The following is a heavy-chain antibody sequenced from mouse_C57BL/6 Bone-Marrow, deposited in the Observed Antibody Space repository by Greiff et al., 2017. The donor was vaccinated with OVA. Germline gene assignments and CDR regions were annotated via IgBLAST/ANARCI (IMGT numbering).Heavy chain of an antibody. D-gene: IGHD1-1*01. V-gene: IGHV1-69*01. J-gene: IGHJ3*01. Sequence: QVQLQQPGAELVMPGASVKLSCKASGYTFTSYWMHWVKQRPGQGLEWIGEIDPSDSYTNYNQKFKGKSTLTVDKSSSTAYMQLSSLTSEDSAVYYCARSLYYGSIYFAYWGQGTLVTVSA. CDR1: GYTFTSYW. CDR2: IDPSDSYT. CDR3: ARSLYYGSIYFAY.